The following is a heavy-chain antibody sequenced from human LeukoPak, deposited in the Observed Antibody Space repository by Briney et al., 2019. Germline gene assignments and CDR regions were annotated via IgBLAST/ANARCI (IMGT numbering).Heavy chain of an antibody. V-gene: IGHV3-21*01. CDR3: ARSDYGTGTHFDY. CDR2: ISSSSSYI. CDR1: GFTFSSYS. D-gene: IGHD4/OR15-4a*01. Sequence: PGGSLRLSCAASGFTFSSYSMNWVRQAPGKGLEWVSSISSSSSYIYYADSVKGRFTISRDNAKNSLYLQMYSLRAEDTAVYYCARSDYGTGTHFDYWGQGTLVTVSS. J-gene: IGHJ4*02.